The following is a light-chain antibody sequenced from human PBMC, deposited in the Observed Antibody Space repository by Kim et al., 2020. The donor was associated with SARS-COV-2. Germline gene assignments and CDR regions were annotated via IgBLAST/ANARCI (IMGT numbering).Light chain of an antibody. V-gene: IGLV3-10*01. CDR2: EDN. J-gene: IGLJ2*01. CDR3: HSTDASGSHRV. CDR1: ALPKQY. Sequence: SYELTQAPSVSVSPGQTARITCSGDALPKQYACWYLQKSGQAPVLVIYEDNKRPSGIPERFSGSSSGTMATLTISGAQVEDEGDYYCHSTDASGSHRVFGGGTQLTVL.